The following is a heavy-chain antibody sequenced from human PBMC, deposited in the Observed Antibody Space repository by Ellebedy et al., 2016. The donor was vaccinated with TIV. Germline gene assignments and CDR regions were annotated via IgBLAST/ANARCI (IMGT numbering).Heavy chain of an antibody. CDR2: IGSDSSPT. CDR1: GFTFSDYY. CDR3: ARVVCSDASCNYYDYYYMDV. J-gene: IGHJ6*03. V-gene: IGHV3-11*06. D-gene: IGHD2-15*01. Sequence: PGGSLRLSCAASGFTFSDYYMNWIRQAPGKGLEWVSYIGSDSSPTNYAESVRGRFTISRDNAKNTLYLQMNALSAEETAVYYCARVVCSDASCNYYDYYYMDVWGKGTAVTVSS.